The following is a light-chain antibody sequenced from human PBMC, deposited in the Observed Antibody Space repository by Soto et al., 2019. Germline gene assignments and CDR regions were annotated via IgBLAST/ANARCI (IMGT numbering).Light chain of an antibody. CDR2: DSN. J-gene: IGLJ3*02. CDR3: GTWDSSLSAWV. V-gene: IGLV1-51*01. CDR1: GSNIGNNY. Sequence: QSVLTQPPSVSAAPGQKVTISCSGSGSNIGNNYVSWYQQLPGTAPKLLIYDSNKRPSGIPDRFSGSKSGTSATLGITGLQTGDEADYYCGTWDSSLSAWVFGGGTKLTVL.